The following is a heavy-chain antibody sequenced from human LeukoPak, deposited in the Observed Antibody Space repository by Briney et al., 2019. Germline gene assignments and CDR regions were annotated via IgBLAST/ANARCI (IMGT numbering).Heavy chain of an antibody. V-gene: IGHV3-9*01. D-gene: IGHD3-10*01. Sequence: PGGSLRLSCAASGFTFDDYAMHWVRQAPGKGLEWVSGISWNSGSIGYADSVKGRFTISRDNAKNSLYLQMNSLRAEDTALYYCAKGLYGSGSYRVTGRLFDPWGQGTLVTVSS. CDR2: ISWNSGSI. CDR1: GFTFDDYA. CDR3: AKGLYGSGSYRVTGRLFDP. J-gene: IGHJ5*02.